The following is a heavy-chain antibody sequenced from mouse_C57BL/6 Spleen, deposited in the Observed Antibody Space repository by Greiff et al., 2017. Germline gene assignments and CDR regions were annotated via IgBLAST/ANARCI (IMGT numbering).Heavy chain of an antibody. D-gene: IGHD1-1*01. CDR2: ISSGGDYI. Sequence: DVQLVESGEGLVKPGGSLKLSCAASGFTFSSYAMSWVRQTPEKRLEWVAYISSGGDYIYYADTVKGRFTISRDNARNTLYLQMSSLKSEDTAMYYCTREENYYGHWYFDVWGTGTTVTVSS. J-gene: IGHJ1*03. CDR3: TREENYYGHWYFDV. CDR1: GFTFSSYA. V-gene: IGHV5-9-1*02.